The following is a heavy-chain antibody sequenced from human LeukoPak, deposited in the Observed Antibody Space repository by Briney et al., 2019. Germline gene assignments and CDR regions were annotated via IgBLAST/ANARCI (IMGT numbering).Heavy chain of an antibody. Sequence: SETLSLTCTVSGGSINNYYWSWIRQTAGKGREWIGRIYTRGSTNYNTSLKRRVTISVEKYKNKISLKLSSVTAADTAVYYCARGRYCSADISSGGDAFDIWGQGTMVSVSS. J-gene: IGHJ3*02. V-gene: IGHV4-4*07. CDR2: IYTRGST. D-gene: IGHD2-15*01. CDR1: GGSINNYY. CDR3: ARGRYCSADISSGGDAFDI.